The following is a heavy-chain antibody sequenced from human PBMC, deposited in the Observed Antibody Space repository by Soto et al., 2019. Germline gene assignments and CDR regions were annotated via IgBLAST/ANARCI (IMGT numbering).Heavy chain of an antibody. Sequence: SETLSLSCAVYGESFNGYYWTWIRQPPGKGLEWIGEIKHSGSTNYNPSLKSRVTISVDTSKNQFSLNLTSVTAADTAAYYCARGTFRGYSNGYYFDYWGQGALVT. D-gene: IGHD5-18*01. V-gene: IGHV4-34*01. J-gene: IGHJ4*02. CDR2: IKHSGST. CDR3: ARGTFRGYSNGYYFDY. CDR1: GESFNGYY.